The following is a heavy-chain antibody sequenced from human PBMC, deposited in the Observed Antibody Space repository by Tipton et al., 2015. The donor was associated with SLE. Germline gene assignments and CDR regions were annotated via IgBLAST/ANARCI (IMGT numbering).Heavy chain of an antibody. J-gene: IGHJ6*02. V-gene: IGHV4-61*05. CDR2: IYTSGST. Sequence: TLSLTCTVSGASISSSSYYWGWIRQPPGKGLEWIGYIYTSGSTNYNPSLKSRVTISLDTSKNQISLKLNSVTAADTAMYYCARQGSSWYYQYGLDVWGQGTTVTVSS. D-gene: IGHD6-13*01. CDR1: GASISSSSYY. CDR3: ARQGSSWYYQYGLDV.